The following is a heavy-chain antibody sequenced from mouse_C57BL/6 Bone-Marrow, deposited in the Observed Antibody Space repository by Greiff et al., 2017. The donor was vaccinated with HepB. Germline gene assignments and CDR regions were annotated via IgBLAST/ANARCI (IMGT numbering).Heavy chain of an antibody. Sequence: EVKLVESEGGLVQPGSSMKLSCTASGFTFRDYYMAWVRQVPEKGLEWVANINYDGSSTYYLDSLKSRFIISRDNAKNILYLQMSSLKSEDTATYYCARDSPITTVVDWYFDVWGTGTTVTVSS. CDR1: GFTFRDYY. D-gene: IGHD1-1*01. J-gene: IGHJ1*03. CDR2: INYDGSST. CDR3: ARDSPITTVVDWYFDV. V-gene: IGHV5-16*01.